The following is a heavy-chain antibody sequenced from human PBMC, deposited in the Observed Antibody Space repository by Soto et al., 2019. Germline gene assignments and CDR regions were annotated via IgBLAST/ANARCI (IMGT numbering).Heavy chain of an antibody. CDR3: ARIERLYFFNGVCYKRDYYYDLDV. Sequence: PKELLAGNSADSGCSPNNEKKNVNWIRHPPGQALECLADIFSTDEKSYSTSLKSRLTISKDTSNSQVVLTMTNMDPVDTATYYCARIERLYFFNGVCYKRDYYYDLDVWVKRSSVTVS. V-gene: IGHV2-26*01. CDR2: IFSTDEK. CDR1: GCSPNNEKKN. D-gene: IGHD2-8*01. J-gene: IGHJ6*03.